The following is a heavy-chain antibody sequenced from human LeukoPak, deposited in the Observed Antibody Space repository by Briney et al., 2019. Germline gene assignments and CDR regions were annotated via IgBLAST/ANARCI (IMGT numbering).Heavy chain of an antibody. D-gene: IGHD6-13*01. V-gene: IGHV1-18*01. J-gene: IGHJ4*02. CDR3: ARDVGGEITAAGASDF. CDR2: ISAYNGNT. CDR1: GFTFTDYG. Sequence: ASVKVSCKTSGFTFTDYGINWVRQPPGHGLEWMGWISAYNGNTNHAQNLQDSLSMTTDTATRTAYMYLRSLRSDDTAVYYCARDVGGEITAAGASDFWGQGTLVTVSS.